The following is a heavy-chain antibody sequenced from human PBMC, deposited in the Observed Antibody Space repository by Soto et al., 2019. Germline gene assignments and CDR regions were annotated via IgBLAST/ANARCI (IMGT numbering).Heavy chain of an antibody. CDR1: GGSISSGGYS. CDR3: ARLGGSYAVPHFDY. V-gene: IGHV4-61*08. Sequence: PSETLSLTCTVSGGSISSGGYSWTWIRQHPGKGLEWIGYIYYSGTTTNYNPSLKSRVTLSVDTSKNQFSLKLSSVTAADTAVYYCARLGGSYAVPHFDYWGQGTLVTVSS. CDR2: IYYSGTTT. J-gene: IGHJ4*02. D-gene: IGHD1-26*01.